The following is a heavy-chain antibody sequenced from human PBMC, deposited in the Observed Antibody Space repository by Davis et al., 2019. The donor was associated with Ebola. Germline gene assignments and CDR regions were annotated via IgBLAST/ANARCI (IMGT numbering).Heavy chain of an antibody. Sequence: SEPLSPTFTVPGASISSYYWSWTRQPPGKGLEWTGYIYYSWSTNYNPSLKSRLTISVDTSKNQFSLKLSSVTAADTAVYYCARLNLWFGELLTNWFDPWGQGTLVTVSS. V-gene: IGHV4-59*08. CDR3: ARLNLWFGELLTNWFDP. CDR2: IYYSWST. D-gene: IGHD3-10*01. CDR1: GASISSYY. J-gene: IGHJ5*02.